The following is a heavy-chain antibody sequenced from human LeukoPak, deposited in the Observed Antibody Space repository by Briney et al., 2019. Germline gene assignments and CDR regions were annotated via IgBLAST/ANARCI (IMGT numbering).Heavy chain of an antibody. Sequence: SETLSLTCAVYGGSFSGYYWSWIRQPPGKGLEWIGEINHSGSTNYNPSLKSRVTISVDTSKDQFSLRLSSVTAADTAVYYCARDLGGAYGYWGQGTLVTVSS. J-gene: IGHJ4*02. CDR1: GGSFSGYY. CDR2: INHSGST. CDR3: ARDLGGAYGY. V-gene: IGHV4-34*01. D-gene: IGHD3-10*01.